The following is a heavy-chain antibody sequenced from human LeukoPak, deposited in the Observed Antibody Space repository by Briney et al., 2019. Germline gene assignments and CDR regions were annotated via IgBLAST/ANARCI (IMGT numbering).Heavy chain of an antibody. CDR3: ARGVAAAGIWFDP. D-gene: IGHD6-13*01. V-gene: IGHV4-34*01. J-gene: IGHJ5*02. CDR1: GGSFSGYY. Sequence: PSETLSLTCAVYGGSFSGYYWSWIRQPPGKGLEWIGEINHSGSTNYNPSLKSRVTISVDTSKNQSSLKLSSVTAADTAVYYCARGVAAAGIWFDPWGQGTLVTVSS. CDR2: INHSGST.